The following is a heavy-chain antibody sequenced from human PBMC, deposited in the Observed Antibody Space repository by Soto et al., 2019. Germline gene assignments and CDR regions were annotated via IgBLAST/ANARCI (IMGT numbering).Heavy chain of an antibody. Sequence: EVQLLESGGGLVQPGGSLRLSCAASGFTFSSYAMSWVRQAPGKGLEWVSAISGSGGSTYYADSVKGRFTISRDNSKNFLYLQMNSLRAEDTAVYYCARDVPMSTTIVLDTFDMWGQGTVVSVSS. J-gene: IGHJ3*02. D-gene: IGHD1-1*01. CDR1: GFTFSSYA. V-gene: IGHV3-23*01. CDR2: ISGSGGST. CDR3: ARDVPMSTTIVLDTFDM.